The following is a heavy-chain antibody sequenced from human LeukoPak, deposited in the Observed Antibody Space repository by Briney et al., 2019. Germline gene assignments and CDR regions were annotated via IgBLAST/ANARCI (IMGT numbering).Heavy chain of an antibody. V-gene: IGHV3-11*01. CDR3: ARGPYSGSSSSAFDM. Sequence: GGSLRLSCVASGFPFTDYYMSWIRQAPGKGLEWVSYISSSGTTIYYADSLKGRFTISRDNAQNSLYLQMNSLRAEDTAVYYCARGPYSGSSSSAFDMWGQGTMVTVSS. D-gene: IGHD1-26*01. CDR2: ISSSGTTI. CDR1: GFPFTDYY. J-gene: IGHJ3*02.